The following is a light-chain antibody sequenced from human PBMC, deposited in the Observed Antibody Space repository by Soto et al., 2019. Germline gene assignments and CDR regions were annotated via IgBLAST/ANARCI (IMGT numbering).Light chain of an antibody. V-gene: IGKV3-11*01. CDR2: YMS. CDR3: HQRQSWPRT. CDR1: QYVGSR. Sequence: EIVLTQSPATLSSSPGETAILSCRASQYVGSRLAWYQHKPGQAPSLLIYYMSKRATGIPARFSGSGSGTDFTLTISSLAPDDFAIYYCHQRQSWPRTFGQGTKVEIK. J-gene: IGKJ1*01.